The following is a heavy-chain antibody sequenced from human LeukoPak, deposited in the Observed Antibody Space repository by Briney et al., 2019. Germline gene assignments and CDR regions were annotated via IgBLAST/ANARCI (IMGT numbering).Heavy chain of an antibody. CDR3: VREDTPATANY. Sequence: GGSLRLSCAASGFNFANHGMSWVRQTPGKGLEWVSAISGGGDITYYADSVTGRFTISRDNFKDTLFLQMHSLRPGDTAVYYCVREDTPATANYWGQGTLVTISS. V-gene: IGHV3-23*01. J-gene: IGHJ4*02. CDR2: ISGGGDIT. D-gene: IGHD2-21*02. CDR1: GFNFANHG.